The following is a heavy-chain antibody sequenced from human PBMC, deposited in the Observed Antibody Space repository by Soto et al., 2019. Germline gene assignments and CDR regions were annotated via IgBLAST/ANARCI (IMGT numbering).Heavy chain of an antibody. J-gene: IGHJ4*02. CDR1: GGSFSGYY. V-gene: IGHV4-34*01. Sequence: PSETLSLTCAVYGGSFSGYYWSWIRQPPGKGLEWIGEINHSGSTNYNPSLKSRVTISVDTSKNQFSLKLSSVTAADTAVYYCARPTYYYDSSGPPGYWGQGTLVTVSS. D-gene: IGHD3-22*01. CDR2: INHSGST. CDR3: ARPTYYYDSSGPPGY.